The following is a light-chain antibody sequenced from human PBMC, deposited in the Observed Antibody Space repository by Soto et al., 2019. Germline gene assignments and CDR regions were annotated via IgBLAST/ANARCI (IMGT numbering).Light chain of an antibody. CDR2: YDS. CDR3: QVWDSSNDHVV. J-gene: IGLJ2*01. V-gene: IGLV3-21*04. CDR1: NIGSKS. Sequence: SYELTQPPSVSVAPGQTARLTCGGNNIGSKSVHWYQQKPGQAPVLVIYYDSDRPSGIPERFSVSNSGDTATLTIYRVEAGDEDDYYCQVWDSSNDHVVFGGGTKVTVL.